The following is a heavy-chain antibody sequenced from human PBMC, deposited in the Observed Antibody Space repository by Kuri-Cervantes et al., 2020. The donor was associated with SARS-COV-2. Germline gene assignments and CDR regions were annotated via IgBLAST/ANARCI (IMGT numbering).Heavy chain of an antibody. CDR1: GFTFGDYA. J-gene: IGHJ2*01. V-gene: IGHV3-49*04. Sequence: GESLKISCTASGFTFGDYAMSWVRQAPGKGLEWVGFIRSKAYGGTTEYAASVKGRFTISRDNAKNSLYLQMNSLRAEDTAVYYCARSKPGGWYFDLWGRGTPVTVSS. CDR3: ARSKPGGWYFDL. CDR2: IRSKAYGGTT. D-gene: IGHD3-16*01.